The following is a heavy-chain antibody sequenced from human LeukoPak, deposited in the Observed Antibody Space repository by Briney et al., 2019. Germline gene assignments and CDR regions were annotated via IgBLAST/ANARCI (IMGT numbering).Heavy chain of an antibody. D-gene: IGHD5-18*01. CDR2: INYSGAT. CDR1: GGSIISNRDS. V-gene: IGHV4-39*01. J-gene: IGHJ3*02. CDR3: ARQRDTARIGAFDI. Sequence: PSETLSLTCTVSGGSIISNRDSWGWIRQPPGKGLEWIASINYSGATYYNSPLQSRLTISMDMSKNHFSLRVTSVTASDTALYYCARQRDTARIGAFDIWGQGTMAIVSS.